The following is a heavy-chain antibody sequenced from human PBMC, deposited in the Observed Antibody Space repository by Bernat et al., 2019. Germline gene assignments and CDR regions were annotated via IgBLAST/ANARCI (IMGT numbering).Heavy chain of an antibody. CDR2: IKSKTDGGTT. CDR1: GFTFSNAW. V-gene: IGHV3-15*01. Sequence: EVQLVESGGGLVKPGGSLRLSCAASGFTFSNAWMSWVRQAPGKGLEWVGRIKSKTDGGTTDYAEPVTGRFTISRDDSKNTLYLQMNSLKTEDTAVYYCTTGAHTRGGSLTYDYWGQGTLVTVSS. J-gene: IGHJ4*02. D-gene: IGHD2-15*01. CDR3: TTGAHTRGGSLTYDY.